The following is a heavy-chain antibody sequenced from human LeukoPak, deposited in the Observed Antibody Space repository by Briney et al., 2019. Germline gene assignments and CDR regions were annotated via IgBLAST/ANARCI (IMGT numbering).Heavy chain of an antibody. Sequence: GGSLRLSCAASGFTFSNYWMSWVRQAQGKGLEWVANIRKDGSEKYYVDSVKGRFTISRDNAKNSLYLQMNSLRAEDTAVYYCALYSSGYSYYFDYWGQGTLVTVSS. D-gene: IGHD3-22*01. CDR2: IRKDGSEK. CDR3: ALYSSGYSYYFDY. V-gene: IGHV3-7*01. J-gene: IGHJ4*02. CDR1: GFTFSNYW.